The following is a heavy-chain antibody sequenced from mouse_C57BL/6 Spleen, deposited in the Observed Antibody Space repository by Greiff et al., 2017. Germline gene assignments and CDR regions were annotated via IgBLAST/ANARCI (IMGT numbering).Heavy chain of an antibody. V-gene: IGHV1-22*01. CDR3: ARGGIYSWYFDV. CDR1: GYTFTDYN. J-gene: IGHJ1*03. Sequence: EVQLQQSGPELVKPGASVKMSCKASGYTFTDYNMHWVKQSHGKSLEWIGYINPNNGGTSYNQKFKGKATLTVNKSSSTAYMELRSLTSDDSAVYYCARGGIYSWYFDVWGTGTTVTVSS. D-gene: IGHD2-1*01. CDR2: INPNNGGT.